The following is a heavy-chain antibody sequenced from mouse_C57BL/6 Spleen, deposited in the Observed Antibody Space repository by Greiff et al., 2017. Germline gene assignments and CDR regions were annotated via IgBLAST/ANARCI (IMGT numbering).Heavy chain of an antibody. CDR1: GYTFTSYW. J-gene: IGHJ1*03. CDR3: ARIYYGSRGWYFDV. CDR2: IDPSDSET. V-gene: IGHV1-52*01. Sequence: QVQLKQPGAELVRPGSSVKLSCKASGYTFTSYWMHWVKQRPIQGLEWIGNIDPSDSETHYNQKFKDKATLTVDKSSSTAYMQLSSLTSEDSAVYYCARIYYGSRGWYFDVWGTGTTVTVSS. D-gene: IGHD1-1*01.